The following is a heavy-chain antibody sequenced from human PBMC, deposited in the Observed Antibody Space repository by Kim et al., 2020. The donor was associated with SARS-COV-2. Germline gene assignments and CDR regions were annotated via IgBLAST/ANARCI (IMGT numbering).Heavy chain of an antibody. CDR2: IYYSGST. CDR3: ARDHITMTIDY. V-gene: IGHV4-31*03. J-gene: IGHJ4*02. CDR1: GGSISSGGYY. Sequence: SETLSLTCTVSGGSISSGGYYWSWIRQHPGKGLEWIGYIYYSGSTYYNPSLKSRVTISVDTSKNQFSLKLSSVTAADTAVYYCARDHITMTIDYWGQGTLVTVSS. D-gene: IGHD3-22*01.